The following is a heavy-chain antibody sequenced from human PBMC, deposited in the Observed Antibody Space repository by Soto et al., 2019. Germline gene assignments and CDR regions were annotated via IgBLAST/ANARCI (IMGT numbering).Heavy chain of an antibody. CDR3: ARVFAYYDFWSGYGGPDAFDI. J-gene: IGHJ3*02. CDR2: IKQDGSEK. CDR1: GFTFSSYW. D-gene: IGHD3-3*01. Sequence: SLRLSCAASGFTFSSYWMSWVRQAPGKGLEWVANIKQDGSEKYYVDSVKGRLTISRDNAKNSLYLQMNSLRAEDTAVYYCARVFAYYDFWSGYGGPDAFDIWGQGTMVT. V-gene: IGHV3-7*05.